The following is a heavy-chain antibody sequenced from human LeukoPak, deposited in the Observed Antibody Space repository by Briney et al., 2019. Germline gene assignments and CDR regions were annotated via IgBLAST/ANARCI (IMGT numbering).Heavy chain of an antibody. CDR3: ARDRENKATDY. CDR1: GFTFSQYW. D-gene: IGHD1-1*01. CDR2: IKEDGSEK. J-gene: IGHJ4*02. V-gene: IGHV3-7*01. Sequence: PGGSLRLSCAASGFTFSQYWMGWVRQAPGKGLDWVANIKEDGSEKYYVDSVKGRFTISRDNNKNSLYLEMNSLRAEDTAVYFCARDRENKATDYRGQGTLVTVSS.